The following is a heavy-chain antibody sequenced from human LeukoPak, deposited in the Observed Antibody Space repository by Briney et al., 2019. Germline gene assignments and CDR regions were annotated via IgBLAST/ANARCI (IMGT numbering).Heavy chain of an antibody. Sequence: SETLSLTXTVSGGSISSSSYYWGWIRQPPGKGLEWIGSIYYSGSTYYNPSLKSRVTISVDTSKNQFSLKLSSVTAADTAVYYCARPGRGPIDYWGQGTLVTVSS. D-gene: IGHD3-16*01. CDR2: IYYSGST. CDR1: GGSISSSSYY. J-gene: IGHJ4*02. V-gene: IGHV4-39*01. CDR3: ARPGRGPIDY.